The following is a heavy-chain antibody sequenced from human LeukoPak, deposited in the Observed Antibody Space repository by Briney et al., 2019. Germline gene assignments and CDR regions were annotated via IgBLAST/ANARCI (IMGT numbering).Heavy chain of an antibody. Sequence: GGSLRLSCAASGFTFSSYAMSWVRQAPGKGLEWVSGISLDGATTYYAGSVEGRFTISRDNSKNTLYLQMNSLRAEDTAVYYCARVGGAARPKGYYYYYMDVWGQGTMVTVSS. J-gene: IGHJ6*03. CDR1: GFTFSSYA. CDR2: ISLDGATT. CDR3: ARVGGAARPKGYYYYYMDV. D-gene: IGHD6-6*01. V-gene: IGHV3-23*01.